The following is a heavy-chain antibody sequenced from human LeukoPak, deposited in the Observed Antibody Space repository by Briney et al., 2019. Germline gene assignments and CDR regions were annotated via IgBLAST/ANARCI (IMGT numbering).Heavy chain of an antibody. CDR1: GGSISSSNW. CDR2: IYHSGST. CDR3: AREVVLTGYDNWFDP. D-gene: IGHD3-9*01. Sequence: SETLSLTCAVSGGSISSSNWWSWVRQPPGKGLEWIGEIYHSGSTNYNPSLKSRVTISVDKSKNQFSLKLSPVTAADTAVYYCAREVVLTGYDNWFDPWGQGTLVTVSS. J-gene: IGHJ5*02. V-gene: IGHV4-4*02.